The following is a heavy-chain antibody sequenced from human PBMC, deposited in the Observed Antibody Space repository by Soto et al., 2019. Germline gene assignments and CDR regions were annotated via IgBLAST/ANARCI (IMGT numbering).Heavy chain of an antibody. CDR1: GFAFSSYA. CDR3: AKDHNVVAPPGASGPPFDP. J-gene: IGHJ5*02. CDR2: ISGSGGST. D-gene: IGHD2-2*01. Sequence: VQLLESGGGLVQPGGSLRLSCAASGFAFSSYAMSWVRQAPGEGLEWVSAISGSGGSTYYADSVKGRFTISRDNSKITLYLHMNSLRAEDTAVYYCAKDHNVVAPPGASGPPFDPWGQGTLVTVSS. V-gene: IGHV3-23*01.